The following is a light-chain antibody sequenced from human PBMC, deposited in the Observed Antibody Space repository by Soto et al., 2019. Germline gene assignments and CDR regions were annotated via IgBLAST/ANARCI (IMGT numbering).Light chain of an antibody. CDR3: ATWDDRLTAWV. CDR1: NSNIGSNA. CDR2: YND. V-gene: IGLV1-36*01. Sequence: QSVLTQSPSVSGAPRQSVNISCSGNNSNIGSNAVHWYQQLPGKAPKLLMYYNDMLPSGVSDRFSGSKSGTSASLAISGLQSEDEGESYCATWDDRLTAWVFGGGTKLTVL. J-gene: IGLJ3*02.